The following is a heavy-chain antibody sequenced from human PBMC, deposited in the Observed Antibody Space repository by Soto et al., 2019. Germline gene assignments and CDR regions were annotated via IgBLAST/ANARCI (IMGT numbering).Heavy chain of an antibody. CDR1: GFTFTSSA. D-gene: IGHD3-22*01. V-gene: IGHV1-58*01. J-gene: IGHJ6*02. CDR2: IVVGSGNT. CDR3: AATTTYYYDSSGYYNYYYYYGMDV. Sequence: GASVKVSCKASGFTFTSSAVQWVRQARGQRLEWIGWIVVGSGNTNYAQKFQERVTITRDMSTSTAYMELSSLRSEDTAVYYCAATTTYYYDSSGYYNYYYYYGMDVWGQGTTVTVSS.